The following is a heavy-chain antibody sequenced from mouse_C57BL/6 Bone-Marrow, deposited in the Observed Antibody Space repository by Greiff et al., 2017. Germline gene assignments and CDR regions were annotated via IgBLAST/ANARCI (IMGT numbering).Heavy chain of an antibody. D-gene: IGHD1-1*01. V-gene: IGHV3-6*01. CDR3: ARDHYYGSSYWYFDV. J-gene: IGHJ1*03. CDR2: LSYDGSN. Sequence: VQLKESGPGLVKPSQSLSLTCSVTGYSITSGYYWNWIRQFPGNKLEWMGYLSYDGSNNYNPSLKNRISITRDTSKNQFFLKLNSVTTEDTATYYCARDHYYGSSYWYFDVWCTGTTVTVSS. CDR1: GYSITSGYY.